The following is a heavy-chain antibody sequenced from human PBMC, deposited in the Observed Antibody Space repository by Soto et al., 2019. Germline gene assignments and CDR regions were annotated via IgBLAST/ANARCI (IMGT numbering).Heavy chain of an antibody. CDR2: INPNSGGT. CDR1: GYIFTGYH. V-gene: IGHV1-2*02. Sequence: ASVKVSCKASGYIFTGYHMHWVRQAPGQGLEWMGWINPNSGGTKYAQKFQGRVTMTRDTSISTAYMELSSLRSDDTAVYYCARGEKNWRLSPLGFYYYYGMDVWGQGTTVTV. J-gene: IGHJ6*02. D-gene: IGHD3-10*01. CDR3: ARGEKNWRLSPLGFYYYYGMDV.